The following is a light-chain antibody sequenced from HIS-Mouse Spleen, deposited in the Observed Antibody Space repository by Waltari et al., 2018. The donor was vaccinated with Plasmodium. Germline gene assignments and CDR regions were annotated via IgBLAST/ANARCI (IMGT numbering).Light chain of an antibody. J-gene: IGKJ3*01. Sequence: EIVMTQSPATLSVSPGERATLSGRASQSVSSNLAWSQQNPGQAPRLLIYGASTRATGIPARFSGSGSGTEFTLTISSLQSEDFAVYYCQQYNNWSFTFGPGTKVDIK. CDR2: GAS. CDR1: QSVSSN. V-gene: IGKV3-15*01. CDR3: QQYNNWSFT.